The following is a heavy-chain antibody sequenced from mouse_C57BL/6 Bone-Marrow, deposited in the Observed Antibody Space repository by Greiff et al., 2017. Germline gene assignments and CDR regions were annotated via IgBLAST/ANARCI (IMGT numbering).Heavy chain of an antibody. J-gene: IGHJ3*01. Sequence: QVQLKESGPELVKPGASVKISCKASGYAFSSSWMNWVKQRPGKGLEWIGRLYPGDGDTNYNGKFKGKATLTADKSSSTAYMQLSSLTSEDSAVYFCARGDYGARFGYWGQGTMVTVSA. CDR2: LYPGDGDT. D-gene: IGHD2-4*01. CDR3: ARGDYGARFGY. CDR1: GYAFSSSW. V-gene: IGHV1-82*01.